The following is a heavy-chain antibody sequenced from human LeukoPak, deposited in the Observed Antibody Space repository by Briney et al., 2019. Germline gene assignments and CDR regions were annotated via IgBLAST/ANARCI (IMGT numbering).Heavy chain of an antibody. CDR1: TLTLTSNA. Sequence: PGWSLRLASLTYTLTLTSNAIACSRQAPGKGLHWVSPLRGGGVTTFYADSVKGRFTICSAISRNTMYLQMNRLRAEDPAVTYFANTYGYTPYDYDYWGKVTLVTVSS. D-gene: IGHD5-12*01. CDR2: LRGGGVTT. J-gene: IGHJ4*02. V-gene: IGHV3-23*01. CDR3: ANTYGYTPYDYDY.